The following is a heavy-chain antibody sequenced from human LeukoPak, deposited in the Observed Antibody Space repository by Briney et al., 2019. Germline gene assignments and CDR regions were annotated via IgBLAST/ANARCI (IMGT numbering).Heavy chain of an antibody. V-gene: IGHV4-34*01. Sequence: SETLSLTCAVYGGSFSGYYWSWIRQPPGKGLEWIGEINHSGSTNYNPSLKSRVTISVDTSKNQFSLKLSSVTAADTAVYYCARTQNYDILTDFDYWGQGTLVTVSS. CDR2: INHSGST. J-gene: IGHJ4*02. D-gene: IGHD3-9*01. CDR1: GGSFSGYY. CDR3: ARTQNYDILTDFDY.